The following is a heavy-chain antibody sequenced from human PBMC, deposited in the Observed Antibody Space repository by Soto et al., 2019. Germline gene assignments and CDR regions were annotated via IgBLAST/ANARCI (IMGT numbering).Heavy chain of an antibody. V-gene: IGHV4-61*01. J-gene: IGHJ4*02. CDR3: ARVPLPRVAVAYVYYFDY. D-gene: IGHD6-19*01. CDR1: GSSVRSGRYY. Sequence: PSETLSLTCTVSGSSVRSGRYYWSWIRQPPGKGLEWIGYVFYSGSTRYNPSLNSRVTISVDTSKNQFSLKLTSVTAADTAMYYCARVPLPRVAVAYVYYFDYWGQGTTVTVSS. CDR2: VFYSGST.